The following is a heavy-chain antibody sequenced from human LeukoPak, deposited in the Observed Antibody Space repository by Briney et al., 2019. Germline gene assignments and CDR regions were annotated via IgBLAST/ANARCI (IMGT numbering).Heavy chain of an antibody. V-gene: IGHV3-15*01. Sequence: RAGGSLRPSCVASGFTITNARMGWVRQAPGKGLEWVGLIKSKIDGGTTDFAAPVKGRFTISIDNSKHTLYLQMNSLKSEDTGVYYCTTGYGHSGFDYWGQGTLVTVSS. CDR3: TTGYGHSGFDY. D-gene: IGHD2-8*02. CDR2: IKSKIDGGTT. J-gene: IGHJ4*02. CDR1: GFTITNAR.